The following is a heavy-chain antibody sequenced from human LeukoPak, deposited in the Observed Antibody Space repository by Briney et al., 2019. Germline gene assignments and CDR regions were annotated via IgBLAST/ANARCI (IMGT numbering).Heavy chain of an antibody. D-gene: IGHD1-14*01. CDR2: IYYSGST. Sequence: SSETLSLTCAVSGGSISSGGYSWSWIRQPPGKGPEWIGYIYYSGSTNYNPSLKSRVTISVDTSKNQFSLKLSSVTAADTAVYYCARDAARRGFDYWGQGTLVTVSS. CDR1: GGSISSGGYS. V-gene: IGHV4-61*08. J-gene: IGHJ4*02. CDR3: ARDAARRGFDY.